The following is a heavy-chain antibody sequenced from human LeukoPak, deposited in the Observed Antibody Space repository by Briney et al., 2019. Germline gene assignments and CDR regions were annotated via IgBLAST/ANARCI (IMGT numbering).Heavy chain of an antibody. CDR3: ARDQEGGSLDAFDV. V-gene: IGHV3-48*03. J-gene: IGHJ3*01. Sequence: PGGSLRLSCVASGLTFSNYEMNWVRQAPGRGLEWLSYISTSAGTIYYADSVKGRFTISRDNAKNSLYLQMNSLRAEDTAVYYCARDQEGGSLDAFDVWGQGTMVTVSS. CDR1: GLTFSNYE. CDR2: ISTSAGTI. D-gene: IGHD3-16*01.